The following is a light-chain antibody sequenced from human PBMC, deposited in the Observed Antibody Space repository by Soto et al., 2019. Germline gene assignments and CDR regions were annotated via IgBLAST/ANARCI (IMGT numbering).Light chain of an antibody. Sequence: DIQMTQSPSSLSASVGDRVTITCRASQGISSWLAWYQQKPEKAPKSLIYAASSLQSGVPSRFSGSGSGTDFTLTINSLQAEDCAVYYCQQYYNWPRTFGQGTRREIK. CDR1: QGISSW. J-gene: IGKJ5*01. CDR2: AAS. CDR3: QQYYNWPRT. V-gene: IGKV1D-16*01.